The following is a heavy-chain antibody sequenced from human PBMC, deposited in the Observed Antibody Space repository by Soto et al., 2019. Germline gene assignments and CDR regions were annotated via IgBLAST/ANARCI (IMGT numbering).Heavy chain of an antibody. CDR1: GGTFSTYA. V-gene: IGHV1-69*13. CDR3: AREIFGVIISGGRDAFDI. Sequence: AVKVSCKASGGTFSTYAISWVRQAPGQVLEWMGGIIPIFGTAKYAQKFQGRVTITADESTSTAYMELSSLRSEDTAVYYCAREIFGVIISGGRDAFDIWGQGTMVTVSS. CDR2: IIPIFGTA. D-gene: IGHD3-3*01. J-gene: IGHJ3*02.